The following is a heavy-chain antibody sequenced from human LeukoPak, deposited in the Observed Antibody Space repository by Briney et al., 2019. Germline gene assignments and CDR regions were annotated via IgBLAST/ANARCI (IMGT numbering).Heavy chain of an antibody. CDR3: TRGRSSWSGGWFDP. J-gene: IGHJ5*02. V-gene: IGHV4-59*01. Sequence: SETLSLTCTVSGGSISIYYWSWIRQPPGKGLEWIGYTYNSGSTNYNPSLKSRVTISVDTSKNQFSLKLSSVTAADTALYYCTRGRSSWSGGWFDPWGQGTLVTVSS. CDR1: GGSISIYY. CDR2: TYNSGST. D-gene: IGHD6-13*01.